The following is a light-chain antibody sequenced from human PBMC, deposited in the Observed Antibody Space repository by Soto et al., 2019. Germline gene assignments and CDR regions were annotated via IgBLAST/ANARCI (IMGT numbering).Light chain of an antibody. CDR2: GAS. Sequence: DIQMSQSPSSLSASVGDRVTITCRASQSISRHLNWYQQKPGKAPILLIFGASTLQSGVPTSFSGSGSGTDFTLTISSLQPDDLATYYCQQYNSYPWTFGQGTKVDIK. V-gene: IGKV1-39*01. CDR3: QQYNSYPWT. J-gene: IGKJ1*01. CDR1: QSISRH.